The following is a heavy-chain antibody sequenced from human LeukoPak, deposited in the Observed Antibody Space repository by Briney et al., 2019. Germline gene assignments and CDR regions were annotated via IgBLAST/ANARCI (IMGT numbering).Heavy chain of an antibody. J-gene: IGHJ6*03. CDR3: AKCILTGYYKGYMDV. CDR2: ISGSGGST. CDR1: GFTFSSNG. Sequence: GGTLRLSCAASGFTFSSNGMSWVRQAPGKGLEWVSAISGSGGSTNYADSVKGRFTISRDNSKNTLYLQMNSLRAEDTAVYYCAKCILTGYYKGYMDVWGKGTTVTISS. V-gene: IGHV3-23*01. D-gene: IGHD3-9*01.